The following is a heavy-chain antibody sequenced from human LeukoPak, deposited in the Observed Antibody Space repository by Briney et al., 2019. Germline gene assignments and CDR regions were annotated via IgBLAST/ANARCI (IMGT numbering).Heavy chain of an antibody. CDR3: ARGRGNYDSSGYYGTYYYYYYMDV. CDR1: GFTFSSYE. V-gene: IGHV4-34*01. J-gene: IGHJ6*03. CDR2: INHSGST. D-gene: IGHD3-22*01. Sequence: LRLSCAASGFTFSSYEMNWVRQAPGKGLEWIGEINHSGSTNYNPSLKSRVTISVDTSKNQFSLKLSSVTAADTAVYYCARGRGNYDSSGYYGTYYYYYYMDVWGKGTTVTVSS.